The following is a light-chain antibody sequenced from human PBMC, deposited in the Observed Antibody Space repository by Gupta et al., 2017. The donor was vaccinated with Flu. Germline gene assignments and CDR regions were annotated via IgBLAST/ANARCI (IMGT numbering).Light chain of an antibody. CDR1: QSSSSY. CDR3: QQSYRNTWT. Sequence: PSSLSASVGDRVTITCRASQSSSSYLNWFQQKPGKAPKRLIYAASSLQDDVPARFSGSGSGAECTRTSDSLKTEDCATYYCQQSYRNTWTCGQGTXVEI. CDR2: AAS. J-gene: IGKJ1*01. V-gene: IGKV1-39*01.